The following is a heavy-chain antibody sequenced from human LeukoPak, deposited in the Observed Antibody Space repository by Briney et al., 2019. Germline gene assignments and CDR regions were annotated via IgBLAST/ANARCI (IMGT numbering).Heavy chain of an antibody. CDR2: INHSGIT. Sequence: SGGSLRLSCAASGFTFIRYAMSWIRQPPGKGLEWIGEINHSGITNYNPSLKSRVTISVDTSKNQFSLKLSSVTAADTAVYYCGRAGRFLASSVDVWGQGTTVTVSS. V-gene: IGHV4-34*01. CDR1: GFTFIRYA. J-gene: IGHJ6*02. D-gene: IGHD3-3*01. CDR3: GRAGRFLASSVDV.